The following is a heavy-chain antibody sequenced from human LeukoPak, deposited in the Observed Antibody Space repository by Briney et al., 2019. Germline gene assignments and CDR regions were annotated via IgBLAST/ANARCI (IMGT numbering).Heavy chain of an antibody. CDR1: GGSFSGYY. CDR3: ARGLGYDFWSGPGYFDY. D-gene: IGHD3-3*01. J-gene: IGHJ4*02. Sequence: PSETLSLTCAVYGGSFSGYYWSWIRQPPGKGLEWIGEINHSGSTNYNPSLKSRVTISVDTSKNQFSLKLSSVTAADTAVYYCARGLGYDFWSGPGYFDYWGQGTLVTVSS. CDR2: INHSGST. V-gene: IGHV4-34*01.